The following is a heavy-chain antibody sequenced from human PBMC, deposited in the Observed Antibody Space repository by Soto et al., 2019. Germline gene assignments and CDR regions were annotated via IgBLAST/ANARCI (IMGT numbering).Heavy chain of an antibody. J-gene: IGHJ4*02. CDR3: PRAHIVLVPAAADY. D-gene: IGHD2-2*01. CDR1: GFTFSSYG. CDR2: IGYEGSNK. V-gene: IGHV3-33*01. Sequence: QVQLVESGGGLVQPGGSLRPSCAASGFTFSSYGRHWVRQAPGKGREWVAVIGYEGSNKYHADHVKGQFTISRDNSKNTLYLQMNSLRAEDTAVYYCPRAHIVLVPAAADYWGQGTLVTVSS.